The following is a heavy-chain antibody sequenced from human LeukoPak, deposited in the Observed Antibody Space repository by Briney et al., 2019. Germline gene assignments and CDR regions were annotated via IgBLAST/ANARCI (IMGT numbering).Heavy chain of an antibody. CDR2: IYYSGST. D-gene: IGHD3-16*02. V-gene: IGHV4-31*03. CDR3: ARLLYSPTYYFDY. CDR1: GDSISSGDYF. J-gene: IGHJ4*02. Sequence: SETLSLTCTVSGDSISSGDYFWSWIRQHPGKGLEWIGYIYYSGSTYYNPSLKSRLTISLDTSKNQFSLNLSSVTAADTAVYYCARLLYSPTYYFDYWGQGTLLTVSS.